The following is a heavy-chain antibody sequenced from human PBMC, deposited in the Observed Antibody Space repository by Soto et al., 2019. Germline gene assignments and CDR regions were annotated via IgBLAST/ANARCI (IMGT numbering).Heavy chain of an antibody. V-gene: IGHV3-21*01. J-gene: IGHJ3*02. CDR3: ARCYIWGSYLPDDAFDI. D-gene: IGHD3-16*02. Sequence: PGGSLRLSCAASGFTFSIYSMNWVRQAPGKGLEWVSSISSSSSYIYYADSVKGRFTISRDNAKNSLYLQMNSLRAEDTAVYYCARCYIWGSYLPDDAFDIWGQGTMVTVSS. CDR2: ISSSSSYI. CDR1: GFTFSIYS.